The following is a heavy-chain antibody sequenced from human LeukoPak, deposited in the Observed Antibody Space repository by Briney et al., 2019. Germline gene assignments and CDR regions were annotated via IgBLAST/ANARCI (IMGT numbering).Heavy chain of an antibody. Sequence: SETLSLTCAVSGYSISRGSYWRWIRPPPGKGLEWIGSVYHSGSAYYNPSLKSRVTISVDTSKNQFSLKLTSVTAADTAVYYCAVGLHSGQFAFDIWGQGTMVTVSS. CDR1: GYSISRGSY. D-gene: IGHD5-24*01. CDR2: VYHSGSA. J-gene: IGHJ3*02. CDR3: AVGLHSGQFAFDI. V-gene: IGHV4-38-2*01.